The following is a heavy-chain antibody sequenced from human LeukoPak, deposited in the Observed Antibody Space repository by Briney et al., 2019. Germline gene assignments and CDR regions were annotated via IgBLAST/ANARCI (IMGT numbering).Heavy chain of an antibody. CDR3: ARRPLGYYYDSSGYYFHDY. CDR2: IYYSGST. D-gene: IGHD3-22*01. V-gene: IGHV4-39*01. J-gene: IGHJ4*02. Sequence: SETLSLTCTVSGGSISSSSYYWGWIRQPPGKGLERIGSIYYSGSTYYNPSLKSRVTISVDTSKNQLSLKLSSVTAADTAVYYCARRPLGYYYDSSGYYFHDYWGQGTLVTVSS. CDR1: GGSISSSSYY.